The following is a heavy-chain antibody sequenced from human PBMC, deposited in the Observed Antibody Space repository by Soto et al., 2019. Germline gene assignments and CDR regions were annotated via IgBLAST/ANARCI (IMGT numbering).Heavy chain of an antibody. V-gene: IGHV3-7*01. Sequence: GGSLRLSCVGSGFTFSEYWMTWVRQAPGEGLEWVANIKQDGSEKYYVDSVRGRFTISRDNAKNSLYLQMNSLRVEDSAIYYCATRPPGGTYFGIFDYWGQGTQVTVSS. J-gene: IGHJ4*02. D-gene: IGHD1-26*01. CDR3: ATRPPGGTYFGIFDY. CDR2: IKQDGSEK. CDR1: GFTFSEYW.